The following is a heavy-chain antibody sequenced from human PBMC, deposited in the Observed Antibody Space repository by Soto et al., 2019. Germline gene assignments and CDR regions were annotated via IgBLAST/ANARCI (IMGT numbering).Heavy chain of an antibody. V-gene: IGHV1-69*01. D-gene: IGHD2-2*01. CDR2: IIPISGTA. Sequence: QVQLVQSGAAVKKPGSSVKVSCKASGGTFSSYAISWVRQAPGQGLEWMGGIIPISGTANYAQKFQGRVTITADESTSTAYMELSSLRSEDTAVYYCARSQGSSTSLEIYYYYYYGMDGWGQGTTVTVSS. CDR1: GGTFSSYA. J-gene: IGHJ6*02. CDR3: ARSQGSSTSLEIYYYYYYGMDG.